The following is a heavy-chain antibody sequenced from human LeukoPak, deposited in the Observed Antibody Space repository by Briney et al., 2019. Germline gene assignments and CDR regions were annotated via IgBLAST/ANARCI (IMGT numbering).Heavy chain of an antibody. Sequence: SETLSLTCTVSGGSISSGDYYWSWIRQPPGKGLEWIGYIYYSGSTYYNPTLKSRVTISVDTSKNQFSLKLSSVTAADTAVYYCARGGDFWSGYFDYWGQGTLVTVSS. D-gene: IGHD3-3*01. V-gene: IGHV4-30-4*08. CDR2: IYYSGST. CDR1: GGSISSGDYY. J-gene: IGHJ4*02. CDR3: ARGGDFWSGYFDY.